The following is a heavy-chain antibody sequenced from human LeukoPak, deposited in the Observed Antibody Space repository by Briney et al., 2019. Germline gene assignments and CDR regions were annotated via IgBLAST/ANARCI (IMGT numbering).Heavy chain of an antibody. D-gene: IGHD6-19*01. CDR3: AGSGFYRDYFEY. CDR2: LSYDGSNE. Sequence: GSLRLSCAASGFTFSNAWMSWVRQAPGKGLEWVAVLSYDGSNEYYADSVKGRFTISRDNSKNTLYLQMNSLRVEDTAVYYCAGSGFYRDYFEYWGQGTLVTVSS. J-gene: IGHJ4*02. CDR1: GFTFSNAW. V-gene: IGHV3-30*03.